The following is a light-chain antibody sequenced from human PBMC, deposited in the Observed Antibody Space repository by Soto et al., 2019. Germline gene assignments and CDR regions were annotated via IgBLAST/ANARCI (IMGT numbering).Light chain of an antibody. V-gene: IGLV2-8*01. CDR2: EVT. CDR3: SSYAGSNILYV. J-gene: IGLJ1*01. CDR1: SSDVGAYNY. Sequence: QSARTQPPSGSGSPGQSVTISCTGTSSDVGAYNYVSWYQQHPGKAPKLMIYEVTKRPSGVPDRFSGSKSGNTASLTVSGLQAEDEAYYYCSSYAGSNILYVFGTGTKLTLL.